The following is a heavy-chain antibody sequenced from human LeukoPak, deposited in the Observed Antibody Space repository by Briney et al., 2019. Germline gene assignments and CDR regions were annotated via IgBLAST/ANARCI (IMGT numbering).Heavy chain of an antibody. D-gene: IGHD1-26*01. CDR2: ISAYNGNT. CDR1: GYTFTSYG. Sequence: GASVKVSCKASGYTFTSYGISWVRQAPGQGLEWMGWISAYNGNTNYAQKFQGRVTMTRDTSISTAYMELSRLRSDDTAVYYCARERYSGSYYVYWGQGTLVTVSS. CDR3: ARERYSGSYYVY. V-gene: IGHV1-18*01. J-gene: IGHJ4*02.